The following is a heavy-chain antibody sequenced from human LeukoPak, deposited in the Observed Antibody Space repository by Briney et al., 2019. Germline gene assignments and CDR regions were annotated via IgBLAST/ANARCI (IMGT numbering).Heavy chain of an antibody. CDR2: INSGGDT. CDR3: AGVLVGTTTNAFDI. CDR1: GFTVSSNS. D-gene: IGHD1-26*01. Sequence: GGSLRLSCAASGFTVSSNSMSWVRQSPGKGLEWVSAINSGGDTYYADSVKGRFTISRDNSKNSLYLQMNSLRAEETGVYYCAGVLVGTTTNAFDIWGQGTMVTVSS. V-gene: IGHV3-53*01. J-gene: IGHJ3*02.